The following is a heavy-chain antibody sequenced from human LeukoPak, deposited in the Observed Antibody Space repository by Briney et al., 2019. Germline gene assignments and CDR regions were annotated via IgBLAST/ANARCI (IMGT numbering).Heavy chain of an antibody. V-gene: IGHV3-21*01. CDR1: GFTFSSYS. CDR2: ISSSSSYI. CDR3: AREINDYIWGSYRTNYFDY. D-gene: IGHD3-16*02. J-gene: IGHJ4*02. Sequence: EGSLRLSCAASGFTFSSYSMNWVRQAPGKGLEWVSSISSSSSYIYYADSVKGRFTISRDNAKNSLYLQMNSLSAEDTAVYYCAREINDYIWGSYRTNYFDYWGQGTLVTVSS.